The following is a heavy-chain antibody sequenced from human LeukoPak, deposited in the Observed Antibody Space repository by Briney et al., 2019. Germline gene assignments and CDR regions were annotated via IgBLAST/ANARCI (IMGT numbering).Heavy chain of an antibody. Sequence: PSETLSLTCTVSGYSISSGYYWGWIRQPPGEGLEWIGSIYHSGSTYYDPSLKSRVTISVDTTKNQFSLKLSSVTAADPAVYYCARVTTFVLWFDPWGQGTLVTVSS. D-gene: IGHD2/OR15-2a*01. CDR2: IYHSGST. CDR1: GYSISSGYY. V-gene: IGHV4-38-2*02. J-gene: IGHJ5*02. CDR3: ARVTTFVLWFDP.